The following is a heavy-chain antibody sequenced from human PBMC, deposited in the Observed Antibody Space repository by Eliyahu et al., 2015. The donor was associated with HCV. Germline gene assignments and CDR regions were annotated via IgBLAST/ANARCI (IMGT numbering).Heavy chain of an antibody. J-gene: IGHJ6*02. Sequence: KANSYATAYAASVKGRFTISRDDSKNTAYLQMNSLKTEDTAVYYCTRLRGIVVVPAAMGTDGMDVWGQGTTVTVSS. V-gene: IGHV3-73*01. CDR3: TRLRGIVVVPAAMGTDGMDV. CDR2: KANSYAT. D-gene: IGHD2-2*01.